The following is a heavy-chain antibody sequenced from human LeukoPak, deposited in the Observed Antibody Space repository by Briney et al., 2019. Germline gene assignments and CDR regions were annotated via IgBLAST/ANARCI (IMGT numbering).Heavy chain of an antibody. Sequence: GGSLRLSCAASGFRFNDYYMSWIRQAPGKGLEWIGYISSSHSTIYYADSMKGRFTISRDNAENTLCLQMINLRAEDTAAYYCARLYYQLLPYFDYWGQGTLVTVAS. CDR2: ISSSHSTI. CDR1: GFRFNDYY. CDR3: ARLYYQLLPYFDY. D-gene: IGHD3-10*01. V-gene: IGHV3-11*04. J-gene: IGHJ4*02.